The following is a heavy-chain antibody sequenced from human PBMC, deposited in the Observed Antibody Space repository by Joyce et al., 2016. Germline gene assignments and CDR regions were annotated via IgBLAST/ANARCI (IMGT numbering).Heavy chain of an antibody. J-gene: IGHJ6*03. CDR1: GFTFSSYA. V-gene: IGHV3-23*01. Sequence: EVQLLESGGGLVQPAGSLRLSCAASGFTFSSYAISWVRQAPGKGLEWVSVISGSGGSIYDADSVKGRFTFSRDNSKNTLYLQMNSLRAEDTAVYYCAKVAEGSAVYFYYMDVWGKGTTVTVSS. D-gene: IGHD6-6*01. CDR3: AKVAEGSAVYFYYMDV. CDR2: ISGSGGSI.